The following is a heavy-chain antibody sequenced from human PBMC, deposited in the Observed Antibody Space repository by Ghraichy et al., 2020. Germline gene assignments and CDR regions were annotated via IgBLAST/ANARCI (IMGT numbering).Heavy chain of an antibody. V-gene: IGHV3-74*01. CDR2: INTDGSST. Sequence: GGSLRLSCAASGFTFSSYWMHWVRQAPGKGLVWVSRINTDGSSTSYAGSVKGRFTISRDNAKNTLYLQMNSLGAEDAAVYYCARAEYSNSWFDYWGQGTLVTVSS. J-gene: IGHJ4*02. D-gene: IGHD6-13*01. CDR1: GFTFSSYW. CDR3: ARAEYSNSWFDY.